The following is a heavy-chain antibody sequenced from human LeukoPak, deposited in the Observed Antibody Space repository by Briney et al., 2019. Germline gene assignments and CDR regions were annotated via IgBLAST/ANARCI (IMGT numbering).Heavy chain of an antibody. D-gene: IGHD4-17*01. V-gene: IGHV3-7*01. Sequence: SGGSLRLSCAASGFTFSSYWMSWVRQAPGKGLEWVANIKQDGSEKYYVDSVKGRFTISRDNAKNSLYLQMNSLGAEDTAVYYCARDQNGDYADYWGQGTLVTVSS. CDR2: IKQDGSEK. CDR3: ARDQNGDYADY. J-gene: IGHJ4*02. CDR1: GFTFSSYW.